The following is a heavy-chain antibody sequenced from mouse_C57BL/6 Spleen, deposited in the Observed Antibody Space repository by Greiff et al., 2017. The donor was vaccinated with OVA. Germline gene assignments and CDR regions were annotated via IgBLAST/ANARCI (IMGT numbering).Heavy chain of an antibody. CDR3: TGRDGFDD. J-gene: IGHJ2*01. V-gene: IGHV6-3*01. Sequence: EVKLVESGGGLVQPGGSMKLSCVASGFTFSNYWMNWVRQSPEKGLEWVAQIRLKSDNYATHYAESVKGRFTISRDDSKSSVYLQMNNLRAEDTGSYYCTGRDGFDDWGQGTTLTVSS. D-gene: IGHD2-3*01. CDR1: GFTFSNYW. CDR2: IRLKSDNYAT.